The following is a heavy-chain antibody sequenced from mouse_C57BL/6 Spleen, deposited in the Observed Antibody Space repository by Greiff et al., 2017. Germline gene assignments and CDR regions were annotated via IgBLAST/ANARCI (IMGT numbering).Heavy chain of an antibody. CDR2: IWGDGST. CDR1: GFSLTSYG. V-gene: IGHV2-3*01. Sequence: QVQLKESGPGLVAPSQSLSITCTVSGFSLTSYGVSWVRQPPGKGLEWLGVIWGDGSTNYHSALISRLSISKDNSKSQVFLKLNSLQTDDTATYYCAKQEGFYYYGSSFYYYAMDYWGQGTSVTVSS. D-gene: IGHD1-1*01. CDR3: AKQEGFYYYGSSFYYYAMDY. J-gene: IGHJ4*01.